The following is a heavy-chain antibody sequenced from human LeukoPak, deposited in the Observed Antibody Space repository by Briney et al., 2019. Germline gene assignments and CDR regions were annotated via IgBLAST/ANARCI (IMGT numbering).Heavy chain of an antibody. D-gene: IGHD6-6*01. CDR2: ISAYNGNT. J-gene: IGHJ4*02. CDR1: GYTFTSYG. Sequence: ASAKVSCKASGYTFTSYGISWVRQAPGQGLEWMGWISAYNGNTNYAQRLQGRVTMTTDTSTSTAYMDLRSLTSDDTAVFYCARDLGYSSSPDIPLDYWGQGTLVTVSS. CDR3: ARDLGYSSSPDIPLDY. V-gene: IGHV1-18*01.